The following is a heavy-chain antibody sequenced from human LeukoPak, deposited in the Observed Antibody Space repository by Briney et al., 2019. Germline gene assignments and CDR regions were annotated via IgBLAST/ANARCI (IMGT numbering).Heavy chain of an antibody. V-gene: IGHV3-48*01. J-gene: IGHJ4*02. CDR2: ISSTSRTI. CDR1: GFTFSGFG. D-gene: IGHD2-21*01. CDR3: ARDLHCGGDCYPLTY. Sequence: PGGSLRLSCAASGFTFSGFGMNWVRQAPGRGLECLSYISSTSRTIYYADSVKGRFTNSRDNAKNSLYLQMNSLSAEDTAVYYCARDLHCGGDCYPLTYWGQGTLVTVSS.